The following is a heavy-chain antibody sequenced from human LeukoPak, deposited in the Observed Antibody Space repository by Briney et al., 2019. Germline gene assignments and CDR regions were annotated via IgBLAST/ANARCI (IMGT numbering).Heavy chain of an antibody. CDR2: ISGSGSST. D-gene: IGHD6-19*01. V-gene: IGHV3-23*01. CDR3: AKDLYSSGWYYFDC. J-gene: IGHJ4*02. CDR1: GFTFSSYA. Sequence: PGGSLRLSCAASGFTFSSYAMSWVRQAPGKGLEWVSAISGSGSSTYYADSVKGRSTISRDNSKNTLYLQMNSLRAEDTAVYYCAKDLYSSGWYYFDCWGQGTLVTVSS.